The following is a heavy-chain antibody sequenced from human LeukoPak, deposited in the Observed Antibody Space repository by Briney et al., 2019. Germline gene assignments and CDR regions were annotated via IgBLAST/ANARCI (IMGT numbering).Heavy chain of an antibody. D-gene: IGHD1-26*01. CDR2: IYYSGST. CDR1: GGSISSYY. V-gene: IGHV4-59*01. CDR3: ARASYSGSYLFDY. J-gene: IGHJ4*02. Sequence: SETLSLTCSVSGGSISSYYWSWVRQPPGKGLEWIGEIYYSGSTNYNPSLKSRVTISVDTSKNQFSLKLSSVTAADTAVYYCARASYSGSYLFDYWGQGTLVTVSS.